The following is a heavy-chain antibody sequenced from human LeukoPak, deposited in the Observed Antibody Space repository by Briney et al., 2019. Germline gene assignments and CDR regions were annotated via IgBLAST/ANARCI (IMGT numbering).Heavy chain of an antibody. J-gene: IGHJ3*02. V-gene: IGHV3-74*01. CDR3: AKAIGVEFGELYNYDAFDI. D-gene: IGHD3-10*01. Sequence: PGGSLRLSCAASGFTFSSYWMHWVRQAPGKGLVWVSRINSDGSSTSYADSVKGRFTISRDNSKNTLYLQMNSLRAEDTAVYYCAKAIGVEFGELYNYDAFDIWGQGTMVTVSS. CDR1: GFTFSSYW. CDR2: INSDGSST.